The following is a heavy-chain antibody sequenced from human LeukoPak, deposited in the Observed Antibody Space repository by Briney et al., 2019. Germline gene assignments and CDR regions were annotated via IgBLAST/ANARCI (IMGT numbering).Heavy chain of an antibody. CDR1: GYTLTELS. V-gene: IGHV1-24*01. Sequence: ASVKVSCKVSGYTLTELSMHWVRHVPGKGLEWMGGFEPEEGDHGETIYAQNFEGRLTLTEDTLTDTAYMELLSLTSEDTAVYYCATDRLEIYALNIWGQGTMVTVSS. CDR2: FEPEEGDHGET. J-gene: IGHJ3*02. D-gene: IGHD1-1*01. CDR3: ATDRLEIYALNI.